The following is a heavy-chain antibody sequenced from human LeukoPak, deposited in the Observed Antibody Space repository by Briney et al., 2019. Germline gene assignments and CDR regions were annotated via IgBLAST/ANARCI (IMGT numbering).Heavy chain of an antibody. CDR2: ISGSGSTI. Sequence: GGSLRLSCAASGFTFSSYEMNWVRQAPGMGLEWVSYISGSGSTIYYADSVKGRFTISRDNAKNSLYLQMNSLRAEDTAVYYCARDEGPCYYDSTSDWGQGTTVTVSS. V-gene: IGHV3-48*03. CDR3: ARDEGPCYYDSTSD. J-gene: IGHJ6*02. CDR1: GFTFSSYE. D-gene: IGHD3-22*01.